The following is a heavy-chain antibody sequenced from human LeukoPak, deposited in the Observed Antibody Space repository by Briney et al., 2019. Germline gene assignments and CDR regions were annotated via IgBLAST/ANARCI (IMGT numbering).Heavy chain of an antibody. CDR1: GGSFSGYY. D-gene: IGHD3-10*01. Sequence: SETLSLTCAVYGGSFSGYYWSWIRQPPGQGLEWIGEISHSGSTNYNPSLKSRVTVSVDTSKNQFSLKLNSVTAADTAVYYCARGLTGSRRYFDSWGQGTLVTVSS. J-gene: IGHJ4*02. V-gene: IGHV4-34*01. CDR3: ARGLTGSRRYFDS. CDR2: ISHSGST.